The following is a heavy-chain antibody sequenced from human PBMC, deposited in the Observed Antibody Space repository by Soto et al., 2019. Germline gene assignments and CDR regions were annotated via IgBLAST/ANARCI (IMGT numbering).Heavy chain of an antibody. Sequence: QVQLVESGAEVKKPGASVKVSCKASGYTFTSYAMHWMRQAPGQRLEWMGWINAGNGNTKYSQKFQGRVTITRDTSASTAYMELSSLRSEDTAVYYCARTYGSGKFSAFDIWGQGTMVTVSS. CDR3: ARTYGSGKFSAFDI. J-gene: IGHJ3*02. V-gene: IGHV1-3*01. D-gene: IGHD3-10*01. CDR1: GYTFTSYA. CDR2: INAGNGNT.